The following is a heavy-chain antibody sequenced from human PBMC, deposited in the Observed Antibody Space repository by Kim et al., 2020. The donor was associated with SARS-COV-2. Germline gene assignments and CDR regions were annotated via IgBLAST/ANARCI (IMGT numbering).Heavy chain of an antibody. CDR2: IWYDGSNK. CDR3: ARGEAVGTGYYKDYYYYGMDV. CDR1: GFTFSSYG. D-gene: IGHD3-9*01. Sequence: GGSLRLSCAASGFTFSSYGMHWVRQAPGKGLEWVAVIWYDGSNKYYADSVKGRFTISRDNSKNTLYLQMNSLRAEDTAVYYCARGEAVGTGYYKDYYYYGMDVWGQGTTVTVSS. V-gene: IGHV3-33*01. J-gene: IGHJ6*02.